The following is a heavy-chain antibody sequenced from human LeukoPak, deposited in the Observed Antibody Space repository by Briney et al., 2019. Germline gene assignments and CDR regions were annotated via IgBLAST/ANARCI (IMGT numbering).Heavy chain of an antibody. D-gene: IGHD7-27*01. CDR3: ARDRSLTGVDGFDM. CDR1: GFTFSSYE. J-gene: IGHJ3*02. CDR2: ISDSGSTI. Sequence: GGSLRLSCAASGFTFSSYEMNWVRQAPGKGPEWVSYISDSGSTIYYADSMKGRFTISRDNAKNSLFLQMNSLRVEDTAMYYCARDRSLTGVDGFDMWGRGTMATVSS. V-gene: IGHV3-48*03.